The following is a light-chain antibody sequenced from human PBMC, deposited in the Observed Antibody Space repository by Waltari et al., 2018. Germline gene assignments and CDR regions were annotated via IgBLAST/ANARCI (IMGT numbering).Light chain of an antibody. CDR2: AAS. Sequence: DIQMTKSPSTLSASVGDIVTITFRASQSISSYLNWYQQKPGKAPKVLIYAASSLQSGVPSRFSGSGSGTDFTLTISSLQPEDFATYYCQQSYSTPLTFGPGTKVDIK. CDR1: QSISSY. V-gene: IGKV1-39*01. J-gene: IGKJ3*01. CDR3: QQSYSTPLT.